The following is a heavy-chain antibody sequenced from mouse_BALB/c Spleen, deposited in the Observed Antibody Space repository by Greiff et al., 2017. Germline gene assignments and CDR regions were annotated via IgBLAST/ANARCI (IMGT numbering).Heavy chain of an antibody. CDR3: ARSPDGYYQFAY. CDR1: GFTFSSFG. CDR2: ISSGSSTI. Sequence: EVKLVESGGGLVQPGGSRKLSCAASGFTFSSFGMHWVRQAPEKGLEWVAYISSGSSTIYYADTVKGRFTISRDNPKNTLFLQMTSLRSEDTAMYYCARSPDGYYQFAYWGQGTLVTVSA. V-gene: IGHV5-17*02. J-gene: IGHJ3*01. D-gene: IGHD2-3*01.